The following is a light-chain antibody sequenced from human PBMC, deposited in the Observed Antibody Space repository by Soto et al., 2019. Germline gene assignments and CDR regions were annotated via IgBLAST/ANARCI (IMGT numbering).Light chain of an antibody. Sequence: DIQMTQSPSSLSTSVGDRVTITCRASQSITGYLNWYQQKPGKAPKLLIYAASSLQSGIPSRFSGSGSGTDFTLTISSLQRDDLTTYFCQQSLGIPYTFGQGT. CDR3: QQSLGIPYT. CDR2: AAS. J-gene: IGKJ2*01. CDR1: QSITGY. V-gene: IGKV1-39*01.